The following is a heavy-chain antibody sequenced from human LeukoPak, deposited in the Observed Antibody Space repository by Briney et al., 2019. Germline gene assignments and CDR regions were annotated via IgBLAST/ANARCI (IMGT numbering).Heavy chain of an antibody. V-gene: IGHV4-59*01. D-gene: IGHD3-22*01. CDR1: GGSISNYY. CDR2: IYDTGST. Sequence: PSETLSLTCTVSGGSISNYYWSWIRQPPGKGLEWIGYIYDTGSTNYNPSLKSRVTISVDTSKNQFSLKLSSVTAADTAVYYCARGTYYNDQTGFGCWGQGTLVTVAS. J-gene: IGHJ4*02. CDR3: ARGTYYNDQTGFGC.